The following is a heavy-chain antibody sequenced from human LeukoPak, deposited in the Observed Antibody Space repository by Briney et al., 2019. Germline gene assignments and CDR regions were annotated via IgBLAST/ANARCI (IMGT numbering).Heavy chain of an antibody. CDR2: ISSSSSCI. V-gene: IGHV3-21*04. CDR3: ARSADRSGYFREITLYYFDY. J-gene: IGHJ4*02. D-gene: IGHD3-22*01. CDR1: GFTFSSYS. Sequence: GGSLRLSCAASGFTFSSYSMNWVRQAPGKGLEWVSSISSSSSCIYYADSVKGRFTISRDNAKNSLYLQMNSLRAEDTAVYYCARSADRSGYFREITLYYFDYWGQGTLVTVSS.